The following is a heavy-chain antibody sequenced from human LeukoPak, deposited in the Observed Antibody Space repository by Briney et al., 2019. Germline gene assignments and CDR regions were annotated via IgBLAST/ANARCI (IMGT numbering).Heavy chain of an antibody. V-gene: IGHV1-46*01. J-gene: IGHJ6*02. D-gene: IGHD3-10*01. CDR3: ARDGGRGVSNYYYYGMDV. CDR1: GYTFTSYY. Sequence: ASVKVSCKASGYTFTSYYMHWVRRAPGQGLEWMGIINPSGGSTSYAQKFQGRVTMTRDTSTSTVYMELSSLRSEDTAVYYCARDGGRGVSNYYYYGMDVWGQGTTVTVSS. CDR2: INPSGGST.